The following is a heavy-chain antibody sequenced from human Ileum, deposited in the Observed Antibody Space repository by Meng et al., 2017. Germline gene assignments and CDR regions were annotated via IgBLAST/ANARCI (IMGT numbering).Heavy chain of an antibody. V-gene: IGHV4-34*08. CDR3: AMWVSPLKIDT. CDR2: INHSGTT. Sequence: QVQLQQWGAGLLKPSETLSLTCAVYGVTFSGYYCSWIRQPPGKGLEWIGEINHSGTTKYNPSLQSRVTMSADTSKKQFSLKLTSLTAADTAVYYCAMWVSPLKIDTWGQGTLVTVSS. J-gene: IGHJ5*01. D-gene: IGHD1-26*01. CDR1: GVTFSGYY.